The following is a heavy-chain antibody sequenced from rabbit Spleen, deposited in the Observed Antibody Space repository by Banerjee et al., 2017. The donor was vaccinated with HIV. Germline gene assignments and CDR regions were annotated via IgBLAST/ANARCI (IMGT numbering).Heavy chain of an antibody. D-gene: IGHD7-1*01. CDR1: GFDFSSYG. J-gene: IGHJ4*01. CDR3: ARLFAYAGYAAFGYATLDYFNL. CDR2: IDPVFGIT. Sequence: QEQLVESGGGLVQPGGSLKLSCKASGFDFSSYGVSWVRQAPGKGLEWIGYIDPVFGITNYANWVNGRFTISSHNAQNTLYLQLNSLTAADTATYFCARLFAYAGYAAFGYATLDYFNLWGQGTLVTVS. V-gene: IGHV1S47*01.